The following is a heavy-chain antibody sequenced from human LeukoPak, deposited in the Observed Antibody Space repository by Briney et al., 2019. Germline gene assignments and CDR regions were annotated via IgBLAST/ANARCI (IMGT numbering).Heavy chain of an antibody. V-gene: IGHV4-34*09. CDR1: GGSFSGYY. D-gene: IGHD4-17*01. CDR3: ARDFYGDPPDY. Sequence: SETLSLTCAVYGGSFSGYYWSWIRQPPGKGLEWIGEINHSGSTNYNPSLKSRVTISVDTSKNQFSLKLSSVTAADTAVYYCARDFYGDPPDYWGQGTLVTVSS. J-gene: IGHJ4*02. CDR2: INHSGST.